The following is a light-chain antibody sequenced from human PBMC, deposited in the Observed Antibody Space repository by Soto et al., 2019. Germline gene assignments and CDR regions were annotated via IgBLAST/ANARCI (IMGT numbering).Light chain of an antibody. Sequence: DIQMTQSPSSLSASVGDRVTITCQASQDISNYLNWYQQKPEKAPKLLISDASKLETGVPPRFSGSGSGTDFTFTISSLQPEDIATYYCQHYDDVPYTFGQGTKLEIK. CDR2: DAS. CDR3: QHYDDVPYT. CDR1: QDISNY. V-gene: IGKV1-33*01. J-gene: IGKJ2*01.